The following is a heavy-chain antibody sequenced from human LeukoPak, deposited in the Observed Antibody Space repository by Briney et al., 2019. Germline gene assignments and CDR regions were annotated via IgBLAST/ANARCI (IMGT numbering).Heavy chain of an antibody. D-gene: IGHD3-10*01. CDR3: ARAGRVAASGWGRHFDL. J-gene: IGHJ2*01. CDR1: GFTFSSYE. CDR2: ISSSGGTM. V-gene: IGHV3-48*03. Sequence: PGGSLRLSCAASGFTFSSYEMNWVRQAPARGLEWLSYISSSGGTMYYADSVKGRFTISRDNAKNSLYLQMSSLRVEDTAVYYCARAGRVAASGWGRHFDLWGRGTLVTVFS.